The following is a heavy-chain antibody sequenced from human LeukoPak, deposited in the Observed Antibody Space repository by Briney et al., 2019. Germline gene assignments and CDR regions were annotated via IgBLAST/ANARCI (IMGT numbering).Heavy chain of an antibody. D-gene: IGHD4-17*01. Sequence: GGSLRLSCAASGFTFSSYAMSWVRQAPGKGLEWVSAISGSGGSTYYADSVKGRFTISRDNSNNTLYLQMNSLRAEDTAVYYCATAPYGDYSFDYWGQGTLVTVSS. CDR1: GFTFSSYA. J-gene: IGHJ4*02. CDR3: ATAPYGDYSFDY. CDR2: ISGSGGST. V-gene: IGHV3-23*01.